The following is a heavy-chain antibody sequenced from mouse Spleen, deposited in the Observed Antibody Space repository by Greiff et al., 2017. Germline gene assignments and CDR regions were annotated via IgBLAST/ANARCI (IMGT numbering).Heavy chain of an antibody. D-gene: IGHD1-2*01. CDR2: ISSGGSYT. CDR1: GFTFSSYG. CDR3: ARPHPIIITTATGDMDY. V-gene: IGHV5-6*01. Sequence: EVNVVESGGDLVKPGGSLKLSCAASGFTFSSYGMSWVRQTPDKRLEWVATISSGGSYTYYPDSVKGRFPISRDHAKNPLYLQKSSLKSEDTEMYYCARPHPIIITTATGDMDYWGQGTSVTVSS. J-gene: IGHJ4*01.